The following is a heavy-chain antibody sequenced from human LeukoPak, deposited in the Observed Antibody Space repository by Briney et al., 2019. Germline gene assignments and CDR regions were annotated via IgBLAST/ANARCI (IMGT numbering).Heavy chain of an antibody. CDR1: GFTFSSYW. Sequence: GGSLRLSCAVSGFTFSSYWMSWVRQAPGKGLEWVANIKQEGTEKFYVDSVKGRFSIFRDNAKNSVYLQMNSLGAEDTAVYYCARGRFNYGWGMDVWGQGTAVTVSS. D-gene: IGHD5-18*01. CDR3: ARGRFNYGWGMDV. CDR2: IKQEGTEK. V-gene: IGHV3-7*01. J-gene: IGHJ6*02.